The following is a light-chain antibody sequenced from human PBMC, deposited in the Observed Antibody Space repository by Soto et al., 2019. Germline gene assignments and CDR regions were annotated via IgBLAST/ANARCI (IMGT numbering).Light chain of an antibody. CDR1: SSDVGSYNY. CDR3: SSYTTRTTRYV. Sequence: QSVLTQPASVSGSPGQSITISCTGTSSDVGSYNYVSWYQLHPGKAPKPMIYEVSNRPSGVSNRFSGSKSGDTASLTISGLQAEDEADYYCSSYTTRTTRYVFGTGTKVTVL. V-gene: IGLV2-14*01. CDR2: EVS. J-gene: IGLJ1*01.